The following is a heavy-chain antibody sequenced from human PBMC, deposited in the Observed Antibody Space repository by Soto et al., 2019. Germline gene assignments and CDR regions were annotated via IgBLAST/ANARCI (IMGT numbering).Heavy chain of an antibody. CDR1: GFTFTSSA. V-gene: IGHV1-58*01. Sequence: GASVKVSCKASGFTFTSSAVQWVRQARGQRLEWIGWIVVGSGNTNYAQKFQERVTITRDMSTSTAYMELSSLRSEDTAVYYCAAGGRSTWDYYYGMDVWGQGTTVTVSS. CDR3: AAGGRSTWDYYYGMDV. CDR2: IVVGSGNT. D-gene: IGHD3-16*01. J-gene: IGHJ6*02.